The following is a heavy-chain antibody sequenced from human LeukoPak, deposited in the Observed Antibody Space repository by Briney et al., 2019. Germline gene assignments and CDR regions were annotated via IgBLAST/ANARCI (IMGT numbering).Heavy chain of an antibody. D-gene: IGHD3-3*01. CDR1: GFTFSSYG. CDR3: ARVNYDFWSGYSHFDY. V-gene: IGHV3-33*01. Sequence: GGSRRLSCAASGFTFSSYGMHWVRQAPGKGLEWVAVIWYDGSNKYYADSVKGRFTISRDNSKNTLYLQMNSLRAEDTAVYYCARVNYDFWSGYSHFDYWGQGTLVTVSS. CDR2: IWYDGSNK. J-gene: IGHJ4*02.